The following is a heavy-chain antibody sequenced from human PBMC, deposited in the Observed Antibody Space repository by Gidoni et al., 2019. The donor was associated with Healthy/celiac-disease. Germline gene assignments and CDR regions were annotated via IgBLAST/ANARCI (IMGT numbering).Heavy chain of an antibody. D-gene: IGHD6-19*01. CDR2: INHSGST. V-gene: IGHV4-34*01. Sequence: QVQLQQWGAGLLKPSETMSLTCAVYGGSFSGYYWSWIRQPPGKGLEWIGEINHSGSTNYNPSLKSRVTISVDTSKNQFSLKLSSVTAADTAVYYCARTYSSGWYAGGYYYYYGMDVWGQGTTVTVSS. CDR1: GGSFSGYY. CDR3: ARTYSSGWYAGGYYYYYGMDV. J-gene: IGHJ6*02.